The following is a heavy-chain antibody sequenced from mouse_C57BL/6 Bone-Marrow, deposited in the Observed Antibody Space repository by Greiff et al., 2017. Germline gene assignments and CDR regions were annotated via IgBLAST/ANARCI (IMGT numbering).Heavy chain of an antibody. CDR1: GYTFTSYG. CDR2: IYPRSGNT. V-gene: IGHV1-81*01. Sequence: VNVVESGAELARPGASVKLSCKASGYTFTSYGISWVKQRTGQGLEWIGEIYPRSGNTYYNEKFKGKATLTADKSSSTAYMELRSLTSEDSAVYFCARGGSSWGQGTLVTVSA. J-gene: IGHJ3*02. CDR3: ARGGSS.